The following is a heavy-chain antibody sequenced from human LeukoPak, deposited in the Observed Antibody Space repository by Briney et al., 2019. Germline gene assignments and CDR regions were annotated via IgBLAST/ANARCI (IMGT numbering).Heavy chain of an antibody. V-gene: IGHV4-59*01. CDR3: ARVGYCSGGSCYSNFDY. J-gene: IGHJ4*02. Sequence: NPSETLSLTCTVSGGSISSYYWSWIRQPPGKGLEWIGYIYDSGSTSYNPSLKSRVTISVDTSKNQFSLKLSSVTAADTAVYYCARVGYCSGGSCYSNFDYWGQGTLVTVSS. CDR2: IYDSGST. D-gene: IGHD2-15*01. CDR1: GGSISSYY.